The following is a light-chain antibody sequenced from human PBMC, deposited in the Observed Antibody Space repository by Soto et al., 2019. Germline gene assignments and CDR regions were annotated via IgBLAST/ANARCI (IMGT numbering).Light chain of an antibody. CDR2: DAS. CDR1: QSVSTY. V-gene: IGKV3-11*01. Sequence: EIVLTQSPATLSLSPGERATLSCRASQSVSTYLAWYQQKPGQAPRLLIYDASNRATGIPARCSGGGSGTDFTLTISSLAPEDFAVYYCQQRSNWPPWTFGQGTKVEIK. CDR3: QQRSNWPPWT. J-gene: IGKJ1*01.